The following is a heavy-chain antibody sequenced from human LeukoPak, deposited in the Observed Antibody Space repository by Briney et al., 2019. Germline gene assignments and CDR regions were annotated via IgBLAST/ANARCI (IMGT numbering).Heavy chain of an antibody. D-gene: IGHD6-13*01. CDR3: VRGELIAAAGTVGQNYYYYMDV. CDR2: IKQDGSEK. CDR1: GFTFSSYW. V-gene: IGHV3-7*01. J-gene: IGHJ6*03. Sequence: GGSLRLSCAASGFTFSSYWMSWVRQAPGKGLEGVANIKQDGSEKYYVDSVKGRFTISRDNAKNSLYLQMNSLRAEDTAVYYCVRGELIAAAGTVGQNYYYYMDVWGKGTTVTVSS.